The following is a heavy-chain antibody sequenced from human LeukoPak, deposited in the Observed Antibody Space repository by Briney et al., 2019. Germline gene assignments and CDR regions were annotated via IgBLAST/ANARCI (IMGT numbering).Heavy chain of an antibody. CDR3: ARVLKTYSSGWGVGY. V-gene: IGHV1-18*01. CDR2: ISAYNGNT. CDR1: GYTFTSYG. J-gene: IGHJ4*02. D-gene: IGHD6-19*01. Sequence: ASVKVSCKASGYTFTSYGISWVRQAPGQGLEWMGWISAYNGNTNYAQKLQGRVTMTTDTSTSTAYMELRSLRSDDTAVYYCARVLKTYSSGWGVGYWGQGTLVTVSS.